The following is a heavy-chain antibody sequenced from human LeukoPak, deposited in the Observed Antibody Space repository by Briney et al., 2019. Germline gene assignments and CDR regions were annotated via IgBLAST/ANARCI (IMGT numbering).Heavy chain of an antibody. D-gene: IGHD1-26*01. J-gene: IGHJ4*02. CDR2: IKQDGSEK. CDR1: GFTFSNYW. CDR3: AREEPSSSFFDY. Sequence: GGSLRLSCAASGFTFSNYWMNWVRQAPGKGLEWVANIKQDGSEKYYVDSVKGRFTISRDNAKNSLYLQMNSLRAEDTAVYYCAREEPSSSFFDYWGQGTLVTVSS. V-gene: IGHV3-7*01.